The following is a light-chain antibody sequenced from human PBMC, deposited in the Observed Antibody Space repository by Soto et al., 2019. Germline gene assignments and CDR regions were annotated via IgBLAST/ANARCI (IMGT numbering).Light chain of an antibody. CDR1: QGVSSF. J-gene: IGKJ1*01. Sequence: EIVLTQSPATLSLSPGERATLSCRASQGVSSFLGWYQQKPGQAPRLLIYDASNRAPGIPARFSGSGSGTDFTLTISSLEPEDFAVYYCQQRSSWTFGQGTKVEI. CDR2: DAS. V-gene: IGKV3-11*01. CDR3: QQRSSWT.